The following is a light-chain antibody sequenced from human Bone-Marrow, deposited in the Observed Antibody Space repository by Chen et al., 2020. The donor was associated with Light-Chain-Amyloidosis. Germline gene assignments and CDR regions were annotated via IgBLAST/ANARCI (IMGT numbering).Light chain of an antibody. Sequence: EIVLTQSPGTLSLSPGEGANLSCRASQTISSNYLTWYQQKFGQAPRLHIYGSSSRATGIQDRFTGSGSVTDFTLTINKLEPEYFARYYCQQYGPSPLTFGVGTKVEIK. CDR3: QQYGPSPLT. CDR1: QTISSNY. CDR2: GSS. V-gene: IGKV3-20*01. J-gene: IGKJ4*01.